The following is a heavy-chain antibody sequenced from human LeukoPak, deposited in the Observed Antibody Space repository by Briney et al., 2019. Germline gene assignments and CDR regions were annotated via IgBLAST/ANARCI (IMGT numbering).Heavy chain of an antibody. J-gene: IGHJ4*02. D-gene: IGHD3-22*01. CDR3: ARSGDYYDSRAPDY. V-gene: IGHV4-31*03. Sequence: SQTLSLTCTVSGDSMTRGGYYWSWIRQHPGKGLEWIGYIYYSGSTYYNPSLKSRVTISVDTSKSQFSLKLSSVTAADTAVYYCARSGDYYDSRAPDYWGQGTLVTVSS. CDR2: IYYSGST. CDR1: GDSMTRGGYY.